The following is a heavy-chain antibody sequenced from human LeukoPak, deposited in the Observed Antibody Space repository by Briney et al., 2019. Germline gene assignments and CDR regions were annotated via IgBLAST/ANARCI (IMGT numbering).Heavy chain of an antibody. Sequence: SETLSLTCAVYCGSFSGYYWSWIRQAPGKGLEWIGEINHSGSTNYNPSLKSRVTISVDTSKNQFSLNLSSVTAADTAVYHCARRATNSRLSMVRGVIVAANNHHFDHWGQGTLVTVSS. CDR1: CGSFSGYY. CDR3: ARRATNSRLSMVRGVIVAANNHHFDH. V-gene: IGHV4-34*01. D-gene: IGHD3-10*01. CDR2: INHSGST. J-gene: IGHJ4*02.